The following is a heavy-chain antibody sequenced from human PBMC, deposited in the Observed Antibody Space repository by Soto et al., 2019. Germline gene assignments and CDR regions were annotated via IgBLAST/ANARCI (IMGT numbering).Heavy chain of an antibody. CDR3: AREDV. Sequence: EVQLVESGGGLVHPGGSLRLSCAASGFTFSGYWMSWVRQAPGKGLEWVANIKQDGSEQFYVDSVKGRFTISRDNAKNSLYLQMNSLRAEDTAVYYCAREDVWGQGTTVTVSS. CDR2: IKQDGSEQ. CDR1: GFTFSGYW. V-gene: IGHV3-7*05. J-gene: IGHJ6*02.